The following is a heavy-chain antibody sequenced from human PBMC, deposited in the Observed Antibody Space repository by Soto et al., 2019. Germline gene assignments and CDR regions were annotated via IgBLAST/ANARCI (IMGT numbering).Heavy chain of an antibody. CDR1: GFTFSSYV. CDR2: ISSSGRTT. J-gene: IGHJ6*02. CDR3: ARDFEDPRSFFYYSYGLDV. D-gene: IGHD3-9*01. V-gene: IGHV3-48*03. Sequence: PVGSLRLSCAVSGFTFSSYVMSWVRQAPGKGLEWVAYISSSGRTTYYADSVKGRFTISRDNAESSLFLQMKSLRAEDTAVYYCARDFEDPRSFFYYSYGLDVWGQGTTVTVSS.